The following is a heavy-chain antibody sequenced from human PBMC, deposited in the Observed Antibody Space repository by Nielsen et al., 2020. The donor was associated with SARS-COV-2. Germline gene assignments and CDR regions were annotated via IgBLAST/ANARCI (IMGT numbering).Heavy chain of an antibody. CDR2: ISYDGSTK. V-gene: IGHV3-30-3*01. CDR1: VSGSA. D-gene: IGHD2-15*01. CDR3: AIAEVDCSGGGCYSGGGYYFYGMDV. Sequence: GGSLRLSCAGSVSGSAVHWFRQAPGKGLEWLAAISYDGSTKNYADSAKGRFTISRDNSKNTLFLQMNSLRAEDTAVYYCAIAEVDCSGGGCYSGGGYYFYGMDVWGQGTTVTVSS. J-gene: IGHJ6*02.